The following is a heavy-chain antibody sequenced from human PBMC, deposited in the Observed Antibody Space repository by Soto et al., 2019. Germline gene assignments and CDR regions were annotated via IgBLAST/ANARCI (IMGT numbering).Heavy chain of an antibody. CDR3: ARSVFP. CDR1: GGSITSGGYY. V-gene: IGHV4-31*03. CDR2: IYYSGFP. J-gene: IGHJ5*02. Sequence: VQLQESGPGLSKPSQTLSLTCTVSGGSITSGGYYWSWTRQHPGKGLEWIGYIYYSGFPYYNPSLQSRVTISVDTSKNQFSLKLSSVTAADTAVYYCARSVFPWGQGTMVTVSS.